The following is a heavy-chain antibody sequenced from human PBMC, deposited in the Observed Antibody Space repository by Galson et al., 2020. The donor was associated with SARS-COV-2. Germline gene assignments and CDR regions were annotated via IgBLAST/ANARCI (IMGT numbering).Heavy chain of an antibody. D-gene: IGHD3-16*01. J-gene: IGHJ5*02. Sequence: SVKVSCKTFGYTYVHYGITWVRQAPGQGLEWMGWISCDNGNTNYAEHLRDRVSMTTDTSTNTAYMYLWNLKFDDTAVYYCARGANFLAGPAEALDPWGQGSLVTVS. V-gene: IGHV1-18*01. CDR1: GYTYVHYG. CDR2: ISCDNGNT. CDR3: ARGANFLAGPAEALDP.